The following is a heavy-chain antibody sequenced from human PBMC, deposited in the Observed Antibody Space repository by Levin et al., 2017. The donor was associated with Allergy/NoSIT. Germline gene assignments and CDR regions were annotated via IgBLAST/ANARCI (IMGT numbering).Heavy chain of an antibody. Sequence: GGSLRLSCAASGFTFSSYSMNWVRQAPGKGLEWVSSISSSSSYINYADSVKGRFTISRDNAENSLYLQMNSLRAEDTAVYYCAVGAPYSSNWYFGYWGQGTLVTVSS. CDR3: AVGAPYSSNWYFGY. J-gene: IGHJ4*02. CDR2: ISSSSSYI. D-gene: IGHD6-13*01. CDR1: GFTFSSYS. V-gene: IGHV3-21*01.